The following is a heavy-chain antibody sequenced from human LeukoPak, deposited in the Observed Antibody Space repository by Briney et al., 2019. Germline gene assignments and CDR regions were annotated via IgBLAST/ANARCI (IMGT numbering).Heavy chain of an antibody. Sequence: PGGSLRLSCAASGFTFSDYYMSWIRQAPGKGLEWVSYISSSGSTIYYADSVKGRFTISRDNAKNSLYLQMNSLRAEDTAVYYCAKDLRGVVVVPAAPGSWGQGTLVTVSS. D-gene: IGHD2-2*01. CDR2: ISSSGSTI. J-gene: IGHJ5*02. CDR1: GFTFSDYY. V-gene: IGHV3-11*04. CDR3: AKDLRGVVVVPAAPGS.